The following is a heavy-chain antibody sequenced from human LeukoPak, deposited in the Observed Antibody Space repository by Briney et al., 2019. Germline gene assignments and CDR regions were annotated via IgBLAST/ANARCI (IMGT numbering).Heavy chain of an antibody. CDR2: ISSSSIYI. Sequence: GGSLRLSCAASGFTFSTYYMNWVRQAPGKGLEWGSSISSSSIYIYYADSVKGRFTISRDNAKNSLYLQMNSLKTEDTAVYYCTTHYDFWSGSLPYYYYMDVWGKGTTVTVSS. CDR1: GFTFSTYY. J-gene: IGHJ6*03. CDR3: TTHYDFWSGSLPYYYYMDV. V-gene: IGHV3-21*04. D-gene: IGHD3-3*01.